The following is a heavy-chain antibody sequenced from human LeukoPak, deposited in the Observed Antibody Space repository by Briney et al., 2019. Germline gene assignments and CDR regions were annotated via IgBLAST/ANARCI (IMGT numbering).Heavy chain of an antibody. CDR1: GFTFSTYA. Sequence: GGSLRLSCAASGFTFSTYAMSWVRQAPGKGLEWVSVISVTGGTTYYADSVKGRFTISRDNSKNTLDLQMNSLRAEDTAVYYCANLGRSVVYYGSDWGQGILVTVSS. CDR3: ANLGRSVVYYGSD. J-gene: IGHJ4*02. V-gene: IGHV3-23*01. CDR2: ISVTGGTT. D-gene: IGHD3-10*01.